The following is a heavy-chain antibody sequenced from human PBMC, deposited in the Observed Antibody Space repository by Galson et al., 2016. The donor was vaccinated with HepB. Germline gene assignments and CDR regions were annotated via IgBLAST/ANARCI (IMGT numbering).Heavy chain of an antibody. CDR1: GDSIRNVGRH. Sequence: ETLSLTCTVSGDSIRNVGRHWGWFRQSPGKGLEYIGSIHSSGTSYYNPSLTSRVTVSADMSRNQSFLSLTSVTAADTAIYYCVRLGTAAAVANRRGSVYWSQGTRVTVSS. D-gene: IGHD6-13*01. V-gene: IGHV4-39*01. J-gene: IGHJ4*02. CDR2: IHSSGTS. CDR3: VRLGTAAAVANRRGSVY.